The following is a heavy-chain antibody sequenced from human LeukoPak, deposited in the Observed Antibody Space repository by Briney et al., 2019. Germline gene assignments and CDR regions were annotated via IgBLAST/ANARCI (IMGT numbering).Heavy chain of an antibody. J-gene: IGHJ4*02. CDR2: IYTTGNT. CDR1: GGSISSYY. V-gene: IGHV4-4*07. D-gene: IGHD2-15*01. CDR3: ARNARGGGGFYY. Sequence: KPSETLSLTCSVSGGSISSYYWSWIRQPAGKGREWIGRIYTTGNTDYNPSLKSRVTMSVDTSKNQFSLNLSSVTAADQAVDYCARNARGGGGFYYWGQGTLVTVSS.